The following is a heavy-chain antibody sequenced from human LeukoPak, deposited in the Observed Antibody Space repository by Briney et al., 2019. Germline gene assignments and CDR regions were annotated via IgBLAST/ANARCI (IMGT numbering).Heavy chain of an antibody. CDR2: MNPNSGNT. D-gene: IGHD3-3*01. V-gene: IGHV1-8*01. J-gene: IGHJ5*02. CDR3: ATRRLERRAGGWFDP. Sequence: GASVKVSCKASGYTFTSYDINWVRQATGQGLEWMGWMNPNSGNTGYAQKFQGRITISRNTSINTAYMQLSGLTSDDTAVYYCATRRLERRAGGWFDPWGQGTLVTVSS. CDR1: GYTFTSYD.